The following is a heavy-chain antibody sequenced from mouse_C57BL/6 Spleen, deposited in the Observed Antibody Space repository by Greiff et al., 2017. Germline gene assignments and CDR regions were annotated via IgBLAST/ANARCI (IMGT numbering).Heavy chain of an antibody. CDR3: ASNFTYYYGSSFLAY. D-gene: IGHD1-1*01. Sequence: VQLQQPGAELVKPGASVKLSCKASGYTFTSYWMHWVKQRPGQGLEWIGMIHPNSGSTNYNEKFKSKATLTVDKSSSTAYMQLSSLTSEDSAVYYCASNFTYYYGSSFLAYWGQGTLVTVSA. CDR2: IHPNSGST. CDR1: GYTFTSYW. V-gene: IGHV1-64*01. J-gene: IGHJ3*01.